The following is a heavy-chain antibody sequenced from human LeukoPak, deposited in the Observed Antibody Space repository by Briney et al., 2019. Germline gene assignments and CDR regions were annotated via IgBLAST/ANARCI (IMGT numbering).Heavy chain of an antibody. CDR3: ARRSLGMAAAGSYYYYGMDV. D-gene: IGHD6-13*01. J-gene: IGHJ6*02. Sequence: ASVKVSCKASGYTFTSYDINWVRQATGQGLEWMGWMNPNSGNTGYAQKFQGRVTMTRNTSISTAYMELSSLRSEDTAVYYCARRSLGMAAAGSYYYYGMDVWGQGTTVTVSS. CDR1: GYTFTSYD. CDR2: MNPNSGNT. V-gene: IGHV1-8*01.